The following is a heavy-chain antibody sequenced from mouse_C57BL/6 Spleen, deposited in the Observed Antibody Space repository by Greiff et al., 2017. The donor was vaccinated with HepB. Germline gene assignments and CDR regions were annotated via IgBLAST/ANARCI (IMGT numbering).Heavy chain of an antibody. V-gene: IGHV5-17*01. Sequence: VQLQQSGGGLVKPGGSLKLSCAASGFTFSDYGMHWVRQAPEKGLEWVAYISSGSSTIYYADTVKGRFTISRDNAKNTLFLQMTSLRSEDTAMYYCARNNGYFDVWGTGTTVTVSS. CDR1: GFTFSDYG. CDR3: ARNNGYFDV. CDR2: ISSGSSTI. J-gene: IGHJ1*03.